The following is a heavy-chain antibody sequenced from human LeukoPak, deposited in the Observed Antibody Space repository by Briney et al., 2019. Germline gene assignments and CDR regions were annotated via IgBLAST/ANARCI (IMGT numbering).Heavy chain of an antibody. CDR3: ARRGDCSGGSCYSGYYYMDV. V-gene: IGHV4-59*08. CDR2: IYYSGST. CDR1: DDSISSYY. D-gene: IGHD2-15*01. Sequence: PSETLSLTCTVSDDSISSYYWSWIRQPPGKGLEWIGYIYYSGSTNYNPSLKSRVTISVDTSKNQFSLKLSSVTAADTAVYYCARRGDCSGGSCYSGYYYMDVWGKGTTVTVSS. J-gene: IGHJ6*03.